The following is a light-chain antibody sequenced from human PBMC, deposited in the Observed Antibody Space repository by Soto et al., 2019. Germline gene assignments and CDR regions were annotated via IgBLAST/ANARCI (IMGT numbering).Light chain of an antibody. CDR1: QSVTNNF. CDR2: GIS. J-gene: IGKJ2*01. V-gene: IGKV3-20*01. Sequence: ENVLTQSPGTLSLSPGERATLSCRASQSVTNNFFAWYQQRPGQAPRLLIYGISNRATGIPGRFSGSGSGTDFTLTISRLEPEDFVVYDCQQYSTVPHTSGQGTKLEGK. CDR3: QQYSTVPHT.